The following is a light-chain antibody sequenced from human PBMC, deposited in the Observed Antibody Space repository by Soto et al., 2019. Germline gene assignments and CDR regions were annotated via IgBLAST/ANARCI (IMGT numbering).Light chain of an antibody. CDR1: QSVSSNS. Sequence: EIVLTQSPGTLSLSPGEGDTLSCRASQSVSSNSLAWYQQKPGQAPRLLIYGASTRATGIPDRFSGSGSGTGFTLTISRLEPEDFAVFYCQQYGSSEIIFGQGTRLEIK. J-gene: IGKJ5*01. CDR3: QQYGSSEII. CDR2: GAS. V-gene: IGKV3-20*01.